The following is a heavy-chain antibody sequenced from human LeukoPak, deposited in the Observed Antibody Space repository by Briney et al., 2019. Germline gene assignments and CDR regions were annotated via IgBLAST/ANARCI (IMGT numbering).Heavy chain of an antibody. CDR2: IYYSGST. CDR3: ARHEIVVVPAATSDP. J-gene: IGHJ5*02. CDR1: GGSISSSSYY. V-gene: IGHV4-39*01. D-gene: IGHD2-2*01. Sequence: PSETLSLTCTVSGGSISSSSYYWGWIRQPPGKGLEWIGSIYYSGSTYYNPSLKSRVTISVDTSKNQFSLKLSSVTAADTAVYYCARHEIVVVPAATSDPWGQGTLVTVSS.